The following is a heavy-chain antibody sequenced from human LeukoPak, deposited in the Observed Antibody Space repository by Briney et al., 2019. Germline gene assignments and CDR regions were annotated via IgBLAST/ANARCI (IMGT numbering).Heavy chain of an antibody. Sequence: GGSLRLSCAASGFSFSSYTMHWVRQAPGKGLEYVSAIISHGGNTHYTNSVKGSFTISRDNSQNTLYLQMGSLRPDDMAVYHCARVRMGATVSNYYYYCMDVWGKGTTVTVSS. V-gene: IGHV3-64*01. CDR3: ARVRMGATVSNYYYYCMDV. J-gene: IGHJ6*03. CDR1: GFSFSSYT. D-gene: IGHD1-26*01. CDR2: IISHGGNT.